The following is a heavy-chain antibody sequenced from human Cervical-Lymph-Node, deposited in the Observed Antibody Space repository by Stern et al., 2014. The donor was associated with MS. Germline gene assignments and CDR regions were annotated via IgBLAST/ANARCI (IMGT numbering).Heavy chain of an antibody. CDR3: ARGDYYDSSDTGNWFDP. D-gene: IGHD3-22*01. CDR1: GFSVSSGDYH. Sequence: QVHLQESGPGLVKPSETLALTCTVSGFSVSSGDYHLSWIRQPPGKALEWLGYIYYSGITNYNPSLKSRVTISVDTSKNQFSLKLSSVTAADTAVYYCARGDYYDSSDTGNWFDPWGQGTLVTVSS. V-gene: IGHV4-61*08. J-gene: IGHJ5*02. CDR2: IYYSGIT.